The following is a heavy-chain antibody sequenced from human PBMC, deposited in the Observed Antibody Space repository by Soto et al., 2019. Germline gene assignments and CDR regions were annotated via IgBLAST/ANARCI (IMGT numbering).Heavy chain of an antibody. D-gene: IGHD2-8*02. CDR2: ISSNGGST. CDR1: GCNFVSYA. Sequence: GGPMRVCCAAVGCNFVSYAMHWVRQATGKGLEYVSAISSNGGSTYYADSVKGRFTISRDNSKNTLYLQMSSLRAEDTAVYYCVKDLQVNRWCFGGDCYYYGMVVWGQGTTVTVSS. V-gene: IGHV3-64D*08. CDR3: VKDLQVNRWCFGGDCYYYGMVV. J-gene: IGHJ6*02.